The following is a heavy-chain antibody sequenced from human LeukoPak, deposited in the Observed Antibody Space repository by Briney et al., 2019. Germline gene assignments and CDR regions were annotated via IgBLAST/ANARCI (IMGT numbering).Heavy chain of an antibody. Sequence: ASVKVSCKASGYTFTSYDINWVRQATGQGLEWMGWMNPNSGNTGYAQKFQGRVTMTRNTSISTAYMELSSLRSEDTAVYYCARARYCSGGSCFRWFDPWGQGTLVTVSS. CDR2: MNPNSGNT. J-gene: IGHJ5*02. V-gene: IGHV1-8*01. D-gene: IGHD2-15*01. CDR3: ARARYCSGGSCFRWFDP. CDR1: GYTFTSYD.